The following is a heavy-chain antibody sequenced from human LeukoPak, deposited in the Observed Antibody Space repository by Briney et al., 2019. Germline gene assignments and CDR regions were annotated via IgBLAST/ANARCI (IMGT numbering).Heavy chain of an antibody. V-gene: IGHV5-51*01. J-gene: IGHJ6*03. CDR2: IYPGDSDT. CDR1: GYSFTSYW. CDR3: ARLQTYYYYYMDV. Sequence: GESLKISCKGSGYSFTSYWIGWVRPMPGKGLGWMVIIYPGDSDTRLSPSFQGQVTISADKSISTAYLQWSSLKASDTAMYYCARLQTYYYYYMDVWGKGTTVTVSS.